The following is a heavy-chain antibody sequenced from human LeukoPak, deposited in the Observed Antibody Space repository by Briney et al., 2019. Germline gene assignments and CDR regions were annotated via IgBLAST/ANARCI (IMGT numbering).Heavy chain of an antibody. D-gene: IGHD2-2*01. V-gene: IGHV4-59*01. CDR2: IYYSGST. Sequence: SETLSLTCAVSGGSIGSYYWSWIRQPPGKGLEWIGYIYYSGSTKYNPSLKSRVTISVDTSKNQFSLKLSSVTAADTAVYYCAVVVVPAADSVAFDIWGQGTMVTVSS. CDR1: GGSIGSYY. CDR3: AVVVVPAADSVAFDI. J-gene: IGHJ3*02.